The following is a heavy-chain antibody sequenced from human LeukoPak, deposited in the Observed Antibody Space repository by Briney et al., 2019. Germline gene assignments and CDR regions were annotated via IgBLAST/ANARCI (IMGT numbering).Heavy chain of an antibody. J-gene: IGHJ5*02. Sequence: GASVKVSCKASGYTFTDYDMHWVRQAPGQRLEWMGWINPNSGGTNYAQKFQGRVTMTRDTSISTAYMELSRLRSDDTAVYYCARGGWSLGYCSSSSCLDWFDPWGQGTLVTVSS. CDR3: ARGGWSLGYCSSSSCLDWFDP. V-gene: IGHV1-2*02. CDR1: GYTFTDYD. CDR2: INPNSGGT. D-gene: IGHD2-2*01.